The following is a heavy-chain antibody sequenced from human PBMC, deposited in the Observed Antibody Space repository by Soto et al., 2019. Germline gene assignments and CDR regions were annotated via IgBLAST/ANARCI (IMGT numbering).Heavy chain of an antibody. Sequence: PSETLSLTCNVSGGSISRSSYYWGWIRQPPGKGLEWIGSIYYSGSTYYNPSLKSRVTISVDTSKNQFSLKLSSVTAADTAVYYCARPPATVQNYYYYYYMDVWGKGTTVP. CDR3: ARPPATVQNYYYYYYMDV. V-gene: IGHV4-39*01. CDR2: IYYSGST. D-gene: IGHD4-17*01. J-gene: IGHJ6*03. CDR1: GGSISRSSYY.